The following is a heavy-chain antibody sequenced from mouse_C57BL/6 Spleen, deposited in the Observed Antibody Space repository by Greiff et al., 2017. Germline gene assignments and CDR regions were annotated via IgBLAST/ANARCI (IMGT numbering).Heavy chain of an antibody. J-gene: IGHJ3*01. CDR3: AREGWDVGFAY. D-gene: IGHD4-1*01. CDR2: IYPGDGDT. CDR1: GYAFSSYW. Sequence: VQLQQSGAELVKPGASVKISCKASGYAFSSYWLNWVKQRPGKGLEWIGQIYPGDGDTNYNGKFKGKATLTADKSSSTAYMQLSSLTSEDSAVYFCAREGWDVGFAYWGQGTLVTVSA. V-gene: IGHV1-80*01.